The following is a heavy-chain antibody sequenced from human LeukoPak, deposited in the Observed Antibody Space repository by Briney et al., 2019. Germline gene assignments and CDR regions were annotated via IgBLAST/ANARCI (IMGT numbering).Heavy chain of an antibody. Sequence: PGGSLRLSCAASGFTFDDYGMSWVRQAPGKGLEWVSGINWSGGSTGYADSVKGRFTISRDNAKNSPYLQMNSLRAEDTALYYCAGRGYCSGGSCYSAAFDIWGQGTMVTVSS. CDR2: INWSGGST. J-gene: IGHJ3*02. V-gene: IGHV3-20*04. CDR3: AGRGYCSGGSCYSAAFDI. CDR1: GFTFDDYG. D-gene: IGHD2-15*01.